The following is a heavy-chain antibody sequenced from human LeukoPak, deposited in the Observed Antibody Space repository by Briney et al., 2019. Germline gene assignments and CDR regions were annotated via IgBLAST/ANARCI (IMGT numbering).Heavy chain of an antibody. Sequence: GESLKISCKGSGYSFTSYWIGWVRQMPGEGLEWMGIIYPGDSDTRYSPSFQGQVTISADKSISTAYLQWSSLKASDTAMYYCARASIAARPGPGNFDYWGQGTLVTVSS. J-gene: IGHJ4*02. V-gene: IGHV5-51*01. CDR2: IYPGDSDT. D-gene: IGHD6-6*01. CDR3: ARASIAARPGPGNFDY. CDR1: GYSFTSYW.